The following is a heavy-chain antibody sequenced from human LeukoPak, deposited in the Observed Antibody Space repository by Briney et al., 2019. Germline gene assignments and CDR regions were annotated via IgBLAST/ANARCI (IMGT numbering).Heavy chain of an antibody. CDR2: IKSDGSST. V-gene: IGHV3-74*01. Sequence: GGSLRLSCAASGFTFSSYWMHWVRQAPGKGLVWVSRIKSDGSSTSYADSVKGRFTISRDNAKNTLYLQMNSLRAKDTAVYYCARRGAVADAFDIWGQGTMVTVSS. J-gene: IGHJ3*02. CDR1: GFTFSSYW. D-gene: IGHD4-23*01. CDR3: ARRGAVADAFDI.